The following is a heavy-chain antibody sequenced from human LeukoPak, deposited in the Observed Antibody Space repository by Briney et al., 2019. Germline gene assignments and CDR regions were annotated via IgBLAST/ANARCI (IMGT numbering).Heavy chain of an antibody. V-gene: IGHV3-23*01. CDR3: AKSERGSSGWYKASNP. J-gene: IGHJ5*02. D-gene: IGHD6-19*01. Sequence: GVNLSLSSAASRFTFNSYAMSWVRHAPGKGLEWFSALNGSGGSTYYADSVKGRFTISRDNSKNTLYLQMNSLRAEDTAVYYCAKSERGSSGWYKASNPWGQGTLVTVSS. CDR2: LNGSGGST. CDR1: RFTFNSYA.